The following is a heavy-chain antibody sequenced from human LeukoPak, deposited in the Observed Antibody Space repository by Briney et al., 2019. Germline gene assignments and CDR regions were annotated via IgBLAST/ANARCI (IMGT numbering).Heavy chain of an antibody. CDR1: GFTFSDYY. J-gene: IGHJ6*02. CDR3: ARGGELDYYYYYGMDV. D-gene: IGHD3-3*02. CDR2: ISSSGSTI. V-gene: IGHV3-11*01. Sequence: GGSLRLSCAASGFTFSDYYMSWIRQAPWKGLEWVSYISSSGSTIYYADSVKGRFTISRDNAKNSLYLQMNSLRAEDTAVYYCARGGELDYYYYYGMDVWGQGTTVTVSS.